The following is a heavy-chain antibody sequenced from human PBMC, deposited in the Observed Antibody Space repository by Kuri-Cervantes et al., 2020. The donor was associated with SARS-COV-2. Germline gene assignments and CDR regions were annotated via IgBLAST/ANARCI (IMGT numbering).Heavy chain of an antibody. D-gene: IGHD6-6*01. Sequence: SETLSLTCTVSGGSISSSSYYWGWIRQPPGKGLEWIGSIYHSGSTYYNPSLKSRVTISVDTSKNQFSLKLSSVTAADTAVYYCARRLAGIAALAFDYWGQGTLVTVSS. V-gene: IGHV4-39*01. CDR1: GGSISSSSYY. CDR2: IYHSGST. J-gene: IGHJ4*02. CDR3: ARRLAGIAALAFDY.